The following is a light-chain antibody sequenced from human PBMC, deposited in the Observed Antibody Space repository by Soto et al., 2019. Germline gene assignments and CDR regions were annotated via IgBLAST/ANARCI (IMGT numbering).Light chain of an antibody. V-gene: IGLV2-14*01. CDR2: DVS. CDR1: SSDVGGYKY. J-gene: IGLJ2*01. CDR3: SSYTSSSNDVV. Sequence: QSALTQPASVSGSPGQSITISCTGTSSDVGGYKYVSWYQQHPGKAPKLMIYDVSNRPSGVSNRFSGAKSGNTASLTISGLHEEDEDDYYYSSYTSSSNDVVFGGGTKVTVL.